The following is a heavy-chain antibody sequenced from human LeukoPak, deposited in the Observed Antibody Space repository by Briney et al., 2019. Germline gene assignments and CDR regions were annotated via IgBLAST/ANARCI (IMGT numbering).Heavy chain of an antibody. CDR3: TKSAAVLYYYDSSDH. J-gene: IGHJ4*02. D-gene: IGHD3-22*01. V-gene: IGHV3-30*18. CDR2: ISYDGSNT. Sequence: HPGRALRLSCATSGFTFSNHAMNWVRQAPAKGPERVGVISYDGSNTVYAASVKGRITISSDNVKNTLYLEMHSLRIEDTDVYYCTKSAAVLYYYDSSDHWGQGTLVTVSS. CDR1: GFTFSNHA.